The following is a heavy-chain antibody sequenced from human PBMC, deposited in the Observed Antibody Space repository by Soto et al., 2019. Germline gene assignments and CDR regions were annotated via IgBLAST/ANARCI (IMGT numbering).Heavy chain of an antibody. Sequence: EVQLVESGGGLVQPGGSLRLSCVASGFTFSTYWMSWVRQAPGKGLEWVAYIRTDGGERNYVDSVKGRFTISRDNAKNSLYLQMNSLRADDTAVYSCAESAGGAGTDYWGQGTLVTVSS. CDR2: IRTDGGER. V-gene: IGHV3-7*01. CDR3: AESAGGAGTDY. CDR1: GFTFSTYW. J-gene: IGHJ4*02. D-gene: IGHD3-16*01.